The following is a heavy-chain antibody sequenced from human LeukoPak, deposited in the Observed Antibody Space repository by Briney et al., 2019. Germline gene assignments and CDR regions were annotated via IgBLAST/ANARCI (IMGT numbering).Heavy chain of an antibody. CDR2: ISGSGDNT. CDR1: GFTFSTYV. V-gene: IGHV3-23*01. J-gene: IGHJ4*02. CDR3: AKGSGYDTDFDY. D-gene: IGHD3-9*01. Sequence: GGSLRLSCAASGFTFSTYVMSGVRQAPRKELQWVLGISGSGDNTYYADSVKGRFTVSRDNSKNTLYLQMNSLRAEDTAIYYCAKGSGYDTDFDYSGQGTLVTVSS.